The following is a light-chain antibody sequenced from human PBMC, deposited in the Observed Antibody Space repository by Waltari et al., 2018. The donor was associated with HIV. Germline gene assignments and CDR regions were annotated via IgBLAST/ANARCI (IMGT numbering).Light chain of an antibody. CDR2: RDD. V-gene: IGLV3-9*01. CDR1: NIGVKN. CDR3: QVWDSVTAKV. Sequence: SYELTQPLSVSVALGQTAIISCGGNNIGVKNVHWYQQKPGQAPILVIYRDDKRPSGIPERFSGSNSENTATLSISGAQAGDEADYYCQVWDSVTAKVFGGGTKLTVL. J-gene: IGLJ2*01.